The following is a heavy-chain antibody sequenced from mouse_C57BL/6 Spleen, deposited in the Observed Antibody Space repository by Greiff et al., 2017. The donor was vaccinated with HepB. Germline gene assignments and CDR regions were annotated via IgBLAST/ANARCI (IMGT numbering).Heavy chain of an antibody. CDR3: ARNGVYYYGSSQAWFAY. Sequence: QVTLKESGPGILQSSQTLSLTCSFSGFSLSTSGMGVSWIRQPSGKGLEWLAHIYWDDDKRYNPSLKSRLTISKDTSSNQVFLKITSVDTADTATYYCARNGVYYYGSSQAWFAYWGQGTLVTVSA. V-gene: IGHV8-12*01. D-gene: IGHD1-1*01. J-gene: IGHJ3*01. CDR2: IYWDDDK. CDR1: GFSLSTSGMG.